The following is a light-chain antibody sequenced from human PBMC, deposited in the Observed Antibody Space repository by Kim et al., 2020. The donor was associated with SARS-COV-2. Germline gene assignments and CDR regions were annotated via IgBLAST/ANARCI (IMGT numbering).Light chain of an antibody. J-gene: IGLJ2*01. CDR1: SLRSYY. CDR2: GKN. V-gene: IGLV3-19*01. CDR3: NSRDSNDYVV. Sequence: VALGQTVRSTCQGDSLRSYYATWYQQKPGQAPILVIYGKNNRPSGIPDRFSGSSSGNTASLTITGTQAGDEADYYCNSRDSNDYVVFGGGTQLTVL.